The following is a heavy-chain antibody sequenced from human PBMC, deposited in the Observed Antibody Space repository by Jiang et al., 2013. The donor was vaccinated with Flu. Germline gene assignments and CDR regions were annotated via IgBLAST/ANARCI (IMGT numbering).Heavy chain of an antibody. V-gene: IGHV4-59*01. J-gene: IGHJ3*02. Sequence: LLKPSETLSLTCTVSGGSISSYYWSWIRQPPGKGLEWIGYIYYSGGTNYNPSLKSRVTISVDTSKNQFSLKLSSVTAADTAVYYCARDQSGSYSSDAFDIWGQGTMVTVSS. CDR2: IYYSGGT. CDR3: ARDQSGSYSSDAFDI. D-gene: IGHD1-26*01. CDR1: GGSISSYY.